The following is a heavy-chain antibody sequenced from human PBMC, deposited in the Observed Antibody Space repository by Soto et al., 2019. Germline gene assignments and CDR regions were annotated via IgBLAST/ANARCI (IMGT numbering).Heavy chain of an antibody. J-gene: IGHJ5*01. V-gene: IGHV1-18*04. D-gene: IGHD2-15*01. CDR3: VRAQKYSCVNGNCFDS. Sequence: GASVKVSCKASGYTSADFGISWVRQAPGQGLEWMGWVSGNNGASNPAPKVQGRITMTLDTSTGVSYMALRSLRSDDTAIYYCVRAQKYSCVNGNCFDSWGQGTLATVSS. CDR2: VSGNNGAS. CDR1: GYTSADFG.